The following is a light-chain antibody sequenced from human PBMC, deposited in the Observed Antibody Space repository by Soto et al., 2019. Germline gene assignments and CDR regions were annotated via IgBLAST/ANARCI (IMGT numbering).Light chain of an antibody. CDR1: SNDVGGFNY. J-gene: IGLJ3*02. CDR2: EVS. Sequence: QSALTQPASVSGSPGQSITISCTGTSNDVGGFNYVSWYQQHPGKAPKVIIYEVSNRPSGVSNRFSGSKSGNTASLTISGLQAEDEADYYCNSYTSTSARVFGGGTMLTVL. V-gene: IGLV2-14*01. CDR3: NSYTSTSARV.